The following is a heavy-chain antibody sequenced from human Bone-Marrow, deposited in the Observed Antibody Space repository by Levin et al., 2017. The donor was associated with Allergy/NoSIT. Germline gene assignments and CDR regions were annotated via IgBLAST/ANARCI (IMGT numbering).Heavy chain of an antibody. J-gene: IGHJ4*02. CDR1: GFTFSSYA. D-gene: IGHD2-2*01. CDR2: ISGNGRTI. Sequence: QPGESLKISCAASGFTFSSYAMSWVRQAPGKGLEWVSAISGNGRTINYADSVKGRFTISRDNSKNTLFLQMNSLRNDDTAVYFCVREADCTSTSCYYFDSWGQGILVTVSS. CDR3: VREADCTSTSCYYFDS. V-gene: IGHV3-23*01.